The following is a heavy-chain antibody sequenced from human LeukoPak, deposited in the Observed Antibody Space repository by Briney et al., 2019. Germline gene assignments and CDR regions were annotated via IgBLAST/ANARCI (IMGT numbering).Heavy chain of an antibody. V-gene: IGHV4-39*01. CDR1: GGSISGSSYY. D-gene: IGHD4-17*01. J-gene: IGHJ4*02. CDR3: ARLRGAMTPVTSDFDY. Sequence: PSEPLFLTCTVSGGSISGSSYYWAWIRQPPGKGLEWIGSGCYSGSAYYHPSLKIRVTISVDTSKNQFSLNLSSLTAAGMAEYYCARLRGAMTPVTSDFDYWGQGTLVTVCS. CDR2: GCYSGSA.